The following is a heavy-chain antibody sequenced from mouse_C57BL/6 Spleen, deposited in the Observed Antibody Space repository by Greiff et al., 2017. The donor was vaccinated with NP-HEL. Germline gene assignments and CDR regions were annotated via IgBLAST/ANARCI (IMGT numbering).Heavy chain of an antibody. CDR3: AREGYYGSSYVGYFDY. CDR2: ISYDGST. CDR1: GYSITSGYY. J-gene: IGHJ2*01. V-gene: IGHV3-6*01. Sequence: DVQLQESGPGLVKPSPSLSLTCSVTGYSITSGYYWNWIRQFPGNKLEWMGYISYDGSTNYNPSLKNRISITRYTSKNQFFLELNSVTTEDTATYFCAREGYYGSSYVGYFDYWGQGTTLTVSS. D-gene: IGHD1-1*01.